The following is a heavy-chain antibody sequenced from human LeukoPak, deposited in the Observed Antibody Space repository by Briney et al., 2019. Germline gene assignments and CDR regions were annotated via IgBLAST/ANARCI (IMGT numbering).Heavy chain of an antibody. D-gene: IGHD3-22*01. V-gene: IGHV3-23*01. CDR3: AKRGVVIRVILVGFHKEAYYFDS. CDR1: GITLSNYG. CDR2: ISDSGGST. J-gene: IGHJ4*02. Sequence: GGSLRLSCAVSGITLSNYGMSWVRQAPGKGLEWVAGISDSGGSTNYADSVKGRFTISRDSPKNTLYLQMTSLRAEHTAVYFCAKRGVVIRVILVGFHKEAYYFDSWGQGALVTVSS.